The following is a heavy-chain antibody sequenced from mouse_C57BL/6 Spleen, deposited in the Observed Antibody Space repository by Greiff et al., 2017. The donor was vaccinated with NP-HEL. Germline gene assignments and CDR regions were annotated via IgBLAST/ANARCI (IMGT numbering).Heavy chain of an antibody. CDR2: IDPSDSYT. J-gene: IGHJ3*01. CDR1: GYTFTSYW. Sequence: VQLQQPGAELVMPGASVKLSCKASGYTFTSYWMHWVKQRPGQGLEWIGEIDPSDSYTNYNQKFKGKSTLTVDKSSSTAYMQLSSLTSEDSAVYYCARGRDSSGYGWFAYWGQGTLVTVSA. D-gene: IGHD3-2*02. V-gene: IGHV1-69*01. CDR3: ARGRDSSGYGWFAY.